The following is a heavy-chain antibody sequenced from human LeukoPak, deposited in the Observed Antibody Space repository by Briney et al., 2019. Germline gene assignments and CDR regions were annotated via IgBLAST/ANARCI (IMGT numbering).Heavy chain of an antibody. CDR1: GGSINSNNW. D-gene: IGHD3-10*01. CDR3: VRGRGKDGFDL. CDR2: IFHIGTT. V-gene: IGHV4-4*02. J-gene: IGHJ4*02. Sequence: SETLSLTCAVSGGSINSNNWWSWVRQPPGKGLEWIAEIFHIGTTNYNPSLESRVTISLVQSNNQVSLKLTSVTAADTAVYYCVRGRGKDGFDLWGQGTLVTVSS.